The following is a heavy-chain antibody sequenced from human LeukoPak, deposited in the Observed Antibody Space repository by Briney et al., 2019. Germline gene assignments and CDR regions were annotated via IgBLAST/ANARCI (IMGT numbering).Heavy chain of an antibody. CDR3: ARERKYDSNFDY. V-gene: IGHV3-20*04. D-gene: IGHD1-1*01. J-gene: IGHJ4*02. CDR2: INWNGGST. CDR1: GFTFDDYG. Sequence: RTGGSLRLSCAASGFTFDDYGMSWVRHAPGKGLEWVSGINWNGGSTGYADSVKGRFTISRDNAKNTLYLQMNSLRAEDTAVYYCARERKYDSNFDYWGQGTLVTVSS.